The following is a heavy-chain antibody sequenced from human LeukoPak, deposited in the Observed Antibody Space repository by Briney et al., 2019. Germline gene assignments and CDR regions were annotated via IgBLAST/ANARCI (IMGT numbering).Heavy chain of an antibody. D-gene: IGHD4-17*01. J-gene: IGHJ6*03. Sequence: QSGGSLRLSCAASGFTFSSYGMHWVRQAPGKGLEWVTFIRYDGSNKYYADSVKGRFTISRDNSKNTLYLQMNSLRAEDTALYYCAKDLREVNYYYYMDVWGKGTTVTVSS. CDR1: GFTFSSYG. CDR3: AKDLREVNYYYYMDV. V-gene: IGHV3-30*02. CDR2: IRYDGSNK.